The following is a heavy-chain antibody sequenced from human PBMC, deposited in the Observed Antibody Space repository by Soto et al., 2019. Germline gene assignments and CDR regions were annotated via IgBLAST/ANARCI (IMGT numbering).Heavy chain of an antibody. D-gene: IGHD7-27*01. Sequence: EVQLVESGGGLVQPGGSLRLSCATSGFILSDCAMNWVRQAPGKGLEWVSYISSSSSVIDYADSVKGRFTVSRDNARNSLYRNMNRLRAEDTAVYYCAVDLSWGSNWYYYMDVWGKGTTVTVSS. CDR2: ISSSSSVI. CDR3: AVDLSWGSNWYYYMDV. V-gene: IGHV3-48*01. J-gene: IGHJ6*03. CDR1: GFILSDCA.